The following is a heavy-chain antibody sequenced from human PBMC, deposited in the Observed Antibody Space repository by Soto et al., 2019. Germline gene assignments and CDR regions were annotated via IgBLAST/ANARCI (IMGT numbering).Heavy chain of an antibody. V-gene: IGHV3-74*01. J-gene: IGHJ5*02. CDR3: TRGASGYGNFXT. Sequence: GGSLRLSCAASGFTFSTYWMYWVRQVPGKGLVWVSRTDTDGSDTSYADSVKGRFTISRDNAKSTLYLQMNSLGPEDSGVYYCTRGASGYGNFXTWGVGTLVTVSS. CDR1: GFTFSTYW. D-gene: IGHD5-12*01. CDR2: TDTDGSDT.